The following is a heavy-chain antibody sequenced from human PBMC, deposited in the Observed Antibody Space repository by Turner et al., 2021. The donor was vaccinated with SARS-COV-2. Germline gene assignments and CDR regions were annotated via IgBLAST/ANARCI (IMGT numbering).Heavy chain of an antibody. CDR3: AKGYSYDLDP. CDR2: INGGEGNT. Sequence: EVQMLESGGGLVPPGVSLRLSCAASGFTFSSYAMNWVRQAPGKVLGWVSAINGGEGNTFYADSVKSRFTISRDNSKNTLYLQMNSLRAEDTAVYYCAKGYSYDLDPWGQGTLVTVSS. J-gene: IGHJ5*02. D-gene: IGHD5-18*01. V-gene: IGHV3-23*01. CDR1: GFTFSSYA.